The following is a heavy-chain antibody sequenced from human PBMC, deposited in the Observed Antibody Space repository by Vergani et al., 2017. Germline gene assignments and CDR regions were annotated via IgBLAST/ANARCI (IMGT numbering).Heavy chain of an antibody. V-gene: IGHV1-69*08. Sequence: QVQLEQSGAEVKKPGSSVTVSCRASGGTFGSHTISWVRQAPGQGLEWVGRVIPIFGTANYAQKFQGRVTITADESTSTAYMELSSLRSEDTAVYYCASPMIVVVKNQNDAFDIWGQGTMVTVSS. CDR3: ASPMIVVVKNQNDAFDI. CDR2: VIPIFGTA. D-gene: IGHD3-22*01. J-gene: IGHJ3*02. CDR1: GGTFGSHT.